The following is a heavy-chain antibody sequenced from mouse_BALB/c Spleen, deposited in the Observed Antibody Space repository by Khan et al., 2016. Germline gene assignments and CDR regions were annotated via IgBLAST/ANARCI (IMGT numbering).Heavy chain of an antibody. CDR3: GRRGPIYYDGSTYGY. CDR1: GFNIKDTF. D-gene: IGHD1-1*01. V-gene: IGHV14-3*02. J-gene: IGHJ2*01. CDR2: IDPANGNT. Sequence: VQLQQSGAELVKPGASVKLSCTASGFNIKDTFMHWVKQRPEQGLEWIGRIDPANGNTRYDPKFQGKATITADTSSNTAYLQLSSLTSEDTAVYYCGRRGPIYYDGSTYGYWGQGTTLTVSA.